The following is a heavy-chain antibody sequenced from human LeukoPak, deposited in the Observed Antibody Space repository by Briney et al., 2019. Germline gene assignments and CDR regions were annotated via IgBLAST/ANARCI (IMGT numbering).Heavy chain of an antibody. V-gene: IGHV3-7*01. Sequence: PGGSLRLSCAASGFTFSSYWMSWVRQAPGKGLDWVANIKQDGSEKYYVDSVKGRFTISRDNAKNSLYLQMNSLRAEDTAVYHCARDPLGYSSGGFHWGQGTLVTVSS. D-gene: IGHD6-19*01. CDR2: IKQDGSEK. CDR3: ARDPLGYSSGGFH. CDR1: GFTFSSYW. J-gene: IGHJ4*02.